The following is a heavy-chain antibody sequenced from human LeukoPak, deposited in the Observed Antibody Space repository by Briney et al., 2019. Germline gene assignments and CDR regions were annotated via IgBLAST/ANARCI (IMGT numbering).Heavy chain of an antibody. Sequence: GGSLRLSCAASGFSFSTYTMSWVRQAPGKGREWVSGISASGGITYSAESVKGRFTISRDNSKNSLYLLMNSLRAEDTAVYYCARGQTITMIGVVITPFDCWGQGILVTVSS. V-gene: IGHV3-23*01. J-gene: IGHJ4*02. CDR1: GFSFSTYT. D-gene: IGHD3-22*01. CDR3: ARGQTITMIGVVITPFDC. CDR2: ISASGGIT.